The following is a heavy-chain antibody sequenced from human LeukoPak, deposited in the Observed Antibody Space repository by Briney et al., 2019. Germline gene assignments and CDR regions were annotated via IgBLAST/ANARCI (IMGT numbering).Heavy chain of an antibody. V-gene: IGHV3-21*01. D-gene: IGHD1-26*01. CDR3: AKGSYGTDY. CDR1: GFTFSSYS. J-gene: IGHJ4*02. CDR2: ISSSSSYI. Sequence: PGGSLRLSCAASGFTFSSYSMNWVRQAPGKGLEWVPSISSSSSYIYYADSVKGRFTISRDNAKNSLYLQMNNLRAEDTAVYYCAKGSYGTDYWGQGTLVTVSS.